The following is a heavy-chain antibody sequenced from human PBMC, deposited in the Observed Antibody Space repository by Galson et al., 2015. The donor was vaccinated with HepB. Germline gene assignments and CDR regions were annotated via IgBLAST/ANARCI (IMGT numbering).Heavy chain of an antibody. D-gene: IGHD6-19*01. Sequence: SLRLSCAASGFTSSSYGMHWVRQAPGKGLEWVAFIRYDGSNKYYADSVKGRFTISRDNSKNTLYLQMNSLRAEDTAVYYCAKEVAVAGYYYYGMDVWGQGTTVTVSS. J-gene: IGHJ6*02. CDR3: AKEVAVAGYYYYGMDV. V-gene: IGHV3-30*02. CDR2: IRYDGSNK. CDR1: GFTSSSYG.